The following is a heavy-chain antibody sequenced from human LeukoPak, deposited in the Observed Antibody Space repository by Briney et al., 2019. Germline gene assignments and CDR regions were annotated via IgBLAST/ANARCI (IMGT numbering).Heavy chain of an antibody. CDR3: ARRQWLVSSNYFDY. V-gene: IGHV4-31*03. CDR1: GGSISSGGYY. D-gene: IGHD6-19*01. CDR2: IYYSGST. J-gene: IGHJ4*02. Sequence: SETLSLTCTVSGGSISSGGYYWSWIRQHPGKGLEWIGYIYYSGSTYYNPSLKSRVTISVDTSKNQFSLKLSSVTAADTAIYYCARRQWLVSSNYFDYWGQGSLVTVSS.